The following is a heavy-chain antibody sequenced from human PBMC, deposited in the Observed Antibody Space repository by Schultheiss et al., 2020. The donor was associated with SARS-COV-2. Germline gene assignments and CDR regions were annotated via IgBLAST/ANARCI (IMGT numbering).Heavy chain of an antibody. J-gene: IGHJ6*04. CDR3: ARVSRITAAADV. CDR1: GGSFSGYY. CDR2: IYYSGST. V-gene: IGHV4-59*08. D-gene: IGHD6-13*01. Sequence: SETLSLTCAVYGGSFSGYYWSWIRQPPGKGLEWIGYIYYSGSTNYNPSLKSRVTISVDTSKNQFSLKLSSVTAADTAVYYCARVSRITAAADVWGKGTTVTVSS.